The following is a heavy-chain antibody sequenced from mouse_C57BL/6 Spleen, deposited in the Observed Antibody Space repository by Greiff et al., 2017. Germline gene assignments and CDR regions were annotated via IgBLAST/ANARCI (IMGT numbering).Heavy chain of an antibody. CDR1: GFTFSDYG. D-gene: IGHD2-5*01. V-gene: IGHV5-17*01. J-gene: IGHJ2*01. CDR2: ISSGSSTI. Sequence: EVQLQESGGGLVKPGGSLKLSCAASGFTFSDYGMHWVRQAPEKGLEWVAYISSGSSTIYYADTVKGRFTISRDNAKNTLFLQMTSLRSEDTALYYCARGDYSNYEDYFDYWGQGTTLTVSS. CDR3: ARGDYSNYEDYFDY.